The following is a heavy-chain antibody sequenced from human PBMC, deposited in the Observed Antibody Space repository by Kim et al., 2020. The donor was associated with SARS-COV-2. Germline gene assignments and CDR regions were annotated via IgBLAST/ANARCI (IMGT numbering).Heavy chain of an antibody. J-gene: IGHJ3*02. CDR3: ARDTGFRFRRITMVRGAIAAIDI. V-gene: IGHV3-21*01. D-gene: IGHD3-10*01. CDR1: GFTFSSYS. CDR2: ISSSSSYI. Sequence: GGSLRLSCAASGFTFSSYSMNWVRQAPGKGLEWVSSISSSSSYIYYADSVKGRFTISRDNAKNSLYLQMNSLRAEDTAVYYCARDTGFRFRRITMVRGAIAAIDIWGQGTMGTVTS.